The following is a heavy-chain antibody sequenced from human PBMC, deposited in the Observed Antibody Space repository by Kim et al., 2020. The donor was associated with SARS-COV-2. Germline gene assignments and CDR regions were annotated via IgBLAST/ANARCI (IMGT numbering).Heavy chain of an antibody. CDR3: ARYWLGELLFAFDP. J-gene: IGHJ5*02. CDR2: IYYSGST. D-gene: IGHD3-10*01. CDR1: GGSVSSGSYY. Sequence: SETLSLTCTVSGGSVSSGSYYWSWIRQPPGKGLEWIGYIYYSGSTNYNPSLESRVTISVDTSKNQFSLKLSSVTAADTAVYYCARYWLGELLFAFDPWGQGTLVTVSS. V-gene: IGHV4-61*01.